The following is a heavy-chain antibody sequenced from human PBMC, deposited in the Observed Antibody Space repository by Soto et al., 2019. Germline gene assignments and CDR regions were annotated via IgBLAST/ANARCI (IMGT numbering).Heavy chain of an antibody. D-gene: IGHD3-10*01. Sequence: SETLSLTCTVSGGSISSGGYYWSWIRQHPGKGLEWIGYIYYSGSTYYNPSLKSRVTISVDTSKNQFSLKLSSVTAADTAVYYCAREARITMVRHRYFDYWGQGTLVTVSS. CDR2: IYYSGST. J-gene: IGHJ4*02. CDR3: AREARITMVRHRYFDY. CDR1: GGSISSGGYY. V-gene: IGHV4-31*03.